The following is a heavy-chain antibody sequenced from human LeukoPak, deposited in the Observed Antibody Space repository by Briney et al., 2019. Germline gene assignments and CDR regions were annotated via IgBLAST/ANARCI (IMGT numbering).Heavy chain of an antibody. J-gene: IGHJ6*03. D-gene: IGHD6-6*01. CDR2: IIPIFGTA. CDR3: ARGVAARDYYYYYMDV. CDR1: GGTFSSYA. Sequence: GASVKVSCKASGGTFSSYANSWVRQAPGQGLEWMGGIIPIFGTANYAQKFQGRVTITTDESTSTAYMELSSLRSEDTAVYYCARGVAARDYYYYYMDVWGKGTTVTVSS. V-gene: IGHV1-69*05.